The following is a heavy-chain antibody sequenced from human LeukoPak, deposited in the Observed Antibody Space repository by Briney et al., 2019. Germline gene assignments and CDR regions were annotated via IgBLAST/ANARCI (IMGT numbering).Heavy chain of an antibody. CDR3: AKDRAGRRWLHFPFDS. CDR2: IDDSGDTT. J-gene: IGHJ4*02. V-gene: IGHV3-23*01. Sequence: GGSLRLSCAAAGFTVSSFAMSWGRQAPGKGLELGSSIDDSGDTTYYAYSVKGRFTISRDNSKNTVYLQMDRLRAEAPAVYYCAKDRAGRRWLHFPFDSWGQGTLVTVSS. CDR1: GFTVSSFA. D-gene: IGHD5-24*01.